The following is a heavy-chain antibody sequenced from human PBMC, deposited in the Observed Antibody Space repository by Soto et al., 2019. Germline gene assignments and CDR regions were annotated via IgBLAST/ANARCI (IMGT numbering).Heavy chain of an antibody. D-gene: IGHD3-16*02. CDR3: ARDSVRLRLGELSSPYFDY. V-gene: IGHV3-30-3*01. J-gene: IGHJ4*02. CDR2: ISYDGSNK. CDR1: GFPFSSYA. Sequence: PGGSLRLSSAASGFPFSSYAMHWVRQAPGKGLDWVAVISYDGSNKYYADSVKGRFTISRDNSKNTLYLQMNSLRAEDTAVYYCARDSVRLRLGELSSPYFDYWGQGTLVTVSS.